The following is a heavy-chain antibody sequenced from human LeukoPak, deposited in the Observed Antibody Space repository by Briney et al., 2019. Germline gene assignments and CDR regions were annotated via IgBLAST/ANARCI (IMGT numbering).Heavy chain of an antibody. D-gene: IGHD3-22*01. CDR2: ISYDGSNK. Sequence: GGSLRLSCAASGFTFSSYGMHWVRQAPGKGLEWVAVISYDGSNKYYADSVKGRFTISRDNSKNTLYLQMNSLRAEDTAVYYCAKRTPYSSGSYYFDYWGQGTLVTVSS. CDR3: AKRTPYSSGSYYFDY. CDR1: GFTFSSYG. J-gene: IGHJ4*02. V-gene: IGHV3-30*18.